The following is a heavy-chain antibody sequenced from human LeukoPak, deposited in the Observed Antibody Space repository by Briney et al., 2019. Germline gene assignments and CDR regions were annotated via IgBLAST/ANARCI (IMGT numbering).Heavy chain of an antibody. J-gene: IGHJ4*02. D-gene: IGHD6-13*01. CDR3: ARVRHDIAAAGIYYFDC. Sequence: GGSLRLSCAASGFTFSSYWMSWVRQAPGKGLEWVANIKQDGSEKYYVDSVKGRFTISRDNAKNSLYLQMNSLRAEDTAVYYYARVRHDIAAAGIYYFDCWGQGTLVTVSS. V-gene: IGHV3-7*01. CDR1: GFTFSSYW. CDR2: IKQDGSEK.